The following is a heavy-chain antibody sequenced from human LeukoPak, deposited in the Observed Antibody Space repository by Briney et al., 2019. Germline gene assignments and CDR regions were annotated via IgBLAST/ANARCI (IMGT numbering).Heavy chain of an antibody. CDR1: GFTFSSYA. Sequence: GGSLRLSCAASGFTFSSYAMSWVRQAPGKGLEWVSAISGTATSTYYADSVKGRFTISRDNAKNSLYLQMNSLRAEDTAVYYCAELGITMIGGVWGKGTTVTISS. V-gene: IGHV3-23*01. CDR3: AELGITMIGGV. J-gene: IGHJ6*04. D-gene: IGHD3-10*02. CDR2: ISGTATST.